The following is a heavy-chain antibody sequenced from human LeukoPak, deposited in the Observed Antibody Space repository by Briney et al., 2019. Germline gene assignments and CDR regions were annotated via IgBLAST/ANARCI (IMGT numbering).Heavy chain of an antibody. CDR1: GFTFDDYA. CDR2: ISWNSGSI. Sequence: PGRSLRLSCAASGFTFDDYAMHWVRQAPGKGLEWVSGISWNSGSIGYADSVKGRFTISRDNAKNSLYLQMNSLRAEDTALYYCAKDTYYDSSGYYYFDYWGQGTLVTVSS. D-gene: IGHD3-22*01. V-gene: IGHV3-9*01. CDR3: AKDTYYDSSGYYYFDY. J-gene: IGHJ4*02.